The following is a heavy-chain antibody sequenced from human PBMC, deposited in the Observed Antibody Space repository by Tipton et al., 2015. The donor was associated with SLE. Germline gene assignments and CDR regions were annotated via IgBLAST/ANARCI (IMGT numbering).Heavy chain of an antibody. Sequence: TLSLTCAVYGGSFSGYSWNLIRQPPGKGLEWIGEINDSGSTNYDPSPKSRVTISLDTSKTQVYLNLSSVTAADTAVYYCARRFGPFDYWGQGRQVTVSS. CDR3: ARRFGPFDY. J-gene: IGHJ4*02. D-gene: IGHD3-10*01. V-gene: IGHV4-34*01. CDR1: GGSFSGYS. CDR2: INDSGST.